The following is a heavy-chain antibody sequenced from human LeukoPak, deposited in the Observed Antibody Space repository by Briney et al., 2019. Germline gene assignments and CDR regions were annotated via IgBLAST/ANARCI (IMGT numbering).Heavy chain of an antibody. CDR2: INPNSGGT. CDR1: GYTFTGYY. Sequence: ASVKVSCKASGYTFTGYYMHWVRQAPGQGLEWMGRINPNSGGTNYAQKFQGRVTMTRDTSISTAYMELGRLRSDDTAVYYCARVLRYCGGDCYDYWGQGTLVTVSS. D-gene: IGHD2-21*01. CDR3: ARVLRYCGGDCYDY. V-gene: IGHV1-2*06. J-gene: IGHJ4*02.